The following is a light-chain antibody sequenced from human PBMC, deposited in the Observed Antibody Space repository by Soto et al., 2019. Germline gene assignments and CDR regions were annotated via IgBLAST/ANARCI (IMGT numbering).Light chain of an antibody. CDR2: DNY. V-gene: IGLV1-51*01. CDR1: SSNIGSNY. CDR3: GTWDSGLSAGV. Sequence: QSVLTQPPSVSAAPGQKVTISCSGSSSNIGSNYVSWYQQLPGTAPKLLIYDNYKRPSGIPDRFSGSKSGTSATLGITGLQTGDEADYYCGTWDSGLSAGVFGRGTKLTVL. J-gene: IGLJ3*02.